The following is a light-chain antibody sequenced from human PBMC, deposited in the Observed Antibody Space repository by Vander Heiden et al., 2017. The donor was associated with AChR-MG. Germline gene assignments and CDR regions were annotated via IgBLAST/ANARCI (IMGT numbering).Light chain of an antibody. V-gene: IGKV1-39*01. J-gene: IGKJ1*01. CDR2: GVS. CDR3: QQSYSTPT. CDR1: QSISTY. Sequence: DIQMTQSPSSLSASVGDRLTINCRPSQSISTYLNWYHQKPGKAPKLLIYGVSSLQSGVPSRFSGSGSGTEFTLTISRLQREDSGTYYWQQSYSTPTFGQGTKVEIK.